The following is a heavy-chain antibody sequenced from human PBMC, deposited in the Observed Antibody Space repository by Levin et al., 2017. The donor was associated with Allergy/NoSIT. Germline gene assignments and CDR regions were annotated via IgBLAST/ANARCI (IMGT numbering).Heavy chain of an antibody. J-gene: IGHJ6*02. CDR1: GFTFSSNY. CDR3: ARGGGYSYGFEYYYYYGMDV. CDR2: IYSGGST. D-gene: IGHD5-18*01. Sequence: PSETLSLTCAASGFTFSSNYMSWVRQAPGKGLEWVSVIYSGGSTYYADSVKGRFTISRDNSKNTLYLQMNSLRAEDTAVYYCARGGGYSYGFEYYYYYGMDVWGQGTTVTVSS. V-gene: IGHV3-53*01.